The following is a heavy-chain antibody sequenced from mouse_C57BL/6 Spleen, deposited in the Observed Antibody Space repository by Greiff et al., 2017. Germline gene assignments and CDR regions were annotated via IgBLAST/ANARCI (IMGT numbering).Heavy chain of an antibody. Sequence: VQLQQSGAELVRPGASVKLSCKASGYTFTDYYINWVKQRPGQGLEWIARIYPGSGNTYYNEKFKGKATLTAEKSSSTAYMQLSSLTSNDSAVYFCAGVITTVDYAMDYWGQGTSVTVSS. J-gene: IGHJ4*01. V-gene: IGHV1-76*01. CDR3: AGVITTVDYAMDY. CDR1: GYTFTDYY. CDR2: IYPGSGNT. D-gene: IGHD1-1*01.